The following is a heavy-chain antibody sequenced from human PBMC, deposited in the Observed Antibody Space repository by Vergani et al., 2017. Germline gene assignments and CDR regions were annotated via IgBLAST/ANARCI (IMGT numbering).Heavy chain of an antibody. D-gene: IGHD2-2*01. V-gene: IGHV1-18*01. J-gene: IGHJ6*03. CDR1: GYTFTSYG. CDR3: ARERYCSSTSCYAPYYYYMDV. Sequence: QVQLVQSGAEVKKPGASVKVSCKASGYTFTSYGISWVRQAPGQGLEWMGWISAYNGNTNYAQKLQGRVTMTTDTSTSTAYMELRSLRSDDTAVYYCARERYCSSTSCYAPYYYYMDVWGKGTTVTVSS. CDR2: ISAYNGNT.